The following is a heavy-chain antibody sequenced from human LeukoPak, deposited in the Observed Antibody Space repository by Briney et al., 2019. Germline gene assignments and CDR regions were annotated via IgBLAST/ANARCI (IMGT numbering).Heavy chain of an antibody. J-gene: IGHJ5*02. Sequence: SETLSLTCTVSGASISGTDYWGWIRQRPGKGLEWIGRIYHSGSTYYNPSLKSRVTISVDTANNQFSLKLHSVTAADTAVYYCARGMLRLRYLPHHWFDPWGQGTLVTVSS. CDR2: IYHSGST. D-gene: IGHD4-11*01. V-gene: IGHV4-38-2*02. CDR1: GASISGTDY. CDR3: ARGMLRLRYLPHHWFDP.